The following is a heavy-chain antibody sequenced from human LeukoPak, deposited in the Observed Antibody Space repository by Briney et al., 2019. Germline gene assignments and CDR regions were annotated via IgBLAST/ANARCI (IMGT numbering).Heavy chain of an antibody. CDR2: IGGSGGRT. V-gene: IGHV3-23*01. J-gene: IGHJ5*02. CDR3: AKAPAGPEYSSTWKFGYNWFDP. Sequence: GGSLRLSCAASGFTFSSYGMSWVRQAPGKGLEWVSAIGGSGGRTHYADSVKGRFTISRDNSKNTLYLQMNSLRVEDTAIYYCAKAPAGPEYSSTWKFGYNWFDPWGQGTLVTVSS. D-gene: IGHD6-13*01. CDR1: GFTFSSYG.